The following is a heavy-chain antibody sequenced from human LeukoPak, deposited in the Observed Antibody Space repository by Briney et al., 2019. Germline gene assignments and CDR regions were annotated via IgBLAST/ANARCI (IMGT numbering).Heavy chain of an antibody. CDR3: AREYYDYVWGSYRYWYYFDY. CDR2: INPSGGST. V-gene: IGHV1-46*01. J-gene: IGHJ4*02. Sequence: GASVKVSCKASGYTFTSYYMHWVRQAPGQGLEWMGIINPSGGSTSYAQKFQGRVTMTRDTSTSTVYMELSSLRSEDTAVYYCAREYYDYVWGSYRYWYYFDYWGQGTLVTVSS. D-gene: IGHD3-16*02. CDR1: GYTFTSYY.